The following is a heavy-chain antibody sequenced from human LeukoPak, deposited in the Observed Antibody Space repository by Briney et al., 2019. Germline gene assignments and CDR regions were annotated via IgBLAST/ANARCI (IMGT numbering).Heavy chain of an antibody. CDR1: GGTFTNYA. D-gene: IGHD6-25*01. V-gene: IGHV1-69*13. Sequence: SVNVSCKASGGTFTNYAISWVRQAPGQGLEWMGGIIPIFGTANYAQKFQGRVTITADASTSTAYMELSSLRYEDTAVYYCARGAATRLDYWGQGTLVTVSS. J-gene: IGHJ4*02. CDR2: IIPIFGTA. CDR3: ARGAATRLDY.